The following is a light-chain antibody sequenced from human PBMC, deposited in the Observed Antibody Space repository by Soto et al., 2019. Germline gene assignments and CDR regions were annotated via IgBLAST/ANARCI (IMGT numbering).Light chain of an antibody. J-gene: IGKJ4*01. Sequence: AIEVTQSPSSLSASVGDRVIITCRTGQGIRNNLGWYQQKPGKAPELLIYAASILQTGVPSRFSGSGSGTDFTLTISSLQPEDFATYYCQQDYRYPLTFGGGTKVDLK. CDR1: QGIRNN. CDR3: QQDYRYPLT. CDR2: AAS. V-gene: IGKV1-6*01.